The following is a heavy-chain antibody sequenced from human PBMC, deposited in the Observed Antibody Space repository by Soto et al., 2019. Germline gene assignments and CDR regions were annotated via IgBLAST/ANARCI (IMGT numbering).Heavy chain of an antibody. Sequence: GESLKISCKGSGYSFTSYWIGWVRQMPGKGLEWMGIIYPGDSDTRYSPSFQGQVTISADKSISTAYLQWSSLKASDTAMYYCAREGGDYFNYYYYHGMDVWGQGTTVTVSS. CDR3: AREGGDYFNYYYYHGMDV. J-gene: IGHJ6*02. CDR1: GYSFTSYW. CDR2: IYPGDSDT. D-gene: IGHD4-17*01. V-gene: IGHV5-51*01.